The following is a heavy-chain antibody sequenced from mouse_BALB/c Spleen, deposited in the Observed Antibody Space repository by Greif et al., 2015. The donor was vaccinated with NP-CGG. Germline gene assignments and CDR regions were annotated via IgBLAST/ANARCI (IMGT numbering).Heavy chain of an antibody. D-gene: IGHD1-1*01. V-gene: IGHV2-2*02. CDR3: ARNYGSYYAMDY. CDR1: GFSLTSYG. CDR2: IWSGGST. Sequence: QVHVKQSGPGLVQPSQSLSVTCTVSGFSLTSYGVHWVRQSPGKGLEWLGVIWSGGSTDYNAAFISRLSISKDNSKSQVFFKMNSLQANDTAIYYCARNYGSYYAMDYRGQGTSVTVSS. J-gene: IGHJ4*01.